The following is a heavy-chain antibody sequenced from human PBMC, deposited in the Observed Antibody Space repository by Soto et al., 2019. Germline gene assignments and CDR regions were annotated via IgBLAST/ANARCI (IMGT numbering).Heavy chain of an antibody. J-gene: IGHJ6*02. V-gene: IGHV4-31*03. D-gene: IGHD2-2*01. Sequence: KPSETLSLTCTVSGGSISSGGYYWSWIRQHPGKGLEWIGYIYYSGSTYYNPSLKSRVTISVDTSKNQFSLKLSSVTAADTAVYYCARDGGYQLLDLRYGMDVWGQGTTVTVSS. CDR2: IYYSGST. CDR1: GGSISSGGYY. CDR3: ARDGGYQLLDLRYGMDV.